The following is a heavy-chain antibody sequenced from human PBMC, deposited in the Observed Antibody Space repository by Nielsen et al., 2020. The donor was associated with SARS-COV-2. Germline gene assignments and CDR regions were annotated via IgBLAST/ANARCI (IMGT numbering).Heavy chain of an antibody. J-gene: IGHJ6*02. V-gene: IGHV3-23*01. CDR2: ISGSGGST. CDR1: GFTFSSYA. D-gene: IGHD4-17*01. CDR3: AKVDYGDYGPVGYYYGMDV. Sequence: GGSLRLSCAASGFTFSSYAMSWVRQAPGKGLEWVSAISGSGGSTYYADSVKGRFTISRDNSKNTLYLQMNSLRAEDTAVYYCAKVDYGDYGPVGYYYGMDVWGQGTTVTVSS.